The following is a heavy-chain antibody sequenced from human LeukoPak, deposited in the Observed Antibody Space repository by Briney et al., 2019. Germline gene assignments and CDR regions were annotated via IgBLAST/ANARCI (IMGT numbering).Heavy chain of an antibody. CDR1: GGSISSYY. CDR3: ASSGYDFWSGYPLRPQGDAFDI. Sequence: SETLSLTCTVSGGSISSYYWSWIRQPPGKGLEWIGYIYYSGSTNYNPSLKSRVTISVDTSKNQFSLKLSSVTAADTAVYYCASSGYDFWSGYPLRPQGDAFDIWGQGTMVTVSS. V-gene: IGHV4-59*01. J-gene: IGHJ3*02. CDR2: IYYSGST. D-gene: IGHD3-3*01.